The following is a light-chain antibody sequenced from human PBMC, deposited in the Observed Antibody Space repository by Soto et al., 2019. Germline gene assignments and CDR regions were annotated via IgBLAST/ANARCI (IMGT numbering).Light chain of an antibody. Sequence: IVLTQSPGTLSLSPGERATLSCRASQSVRGNSLAWYQQSPGLAPRLLSYDASTRATGIPDRFRGRGSGTDLTLTISTLETDDLTVYFCKQYGSSPQTFGQGNKVEIK. J-gene: IGKJ1*01. CDR2: DAS. V-gene: IGKV3-20*01. CDR1: QSVRGNS. CDR3: KQYGSSPQT.